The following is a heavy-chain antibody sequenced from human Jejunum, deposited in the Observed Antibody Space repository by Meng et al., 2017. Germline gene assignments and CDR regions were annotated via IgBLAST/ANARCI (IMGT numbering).Heavy chain of an antibody. V-gene: IGHV3-74*02. CDR2: IKNDGSST. J-gene: IGHJ4*02. CDR3: ARGRYASVGFDY. Sequence: VQLVLSGGGLIQPGGSLRLSCTASAVSFSPYWMSWVRQATGKGLVWVSQIKNDGSSTDYADSVKGRFTISRDNAKNMLYLQMNSLRAEDTAVYYCARGRYASVGFDYWGQGTLVTVSS. CDR1: AVSFSPYW. D-gene: IGHD2-2*01.